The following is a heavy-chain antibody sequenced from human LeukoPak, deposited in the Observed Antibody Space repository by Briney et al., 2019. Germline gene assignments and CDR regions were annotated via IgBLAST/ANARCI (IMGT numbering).Heavy chain of an antibody. J-gene: IGHJ3*02. Sequence: SETLSLTCTVSGSSISSSSYYWGWIRQPPGKGLEWIGSTYYSGSTYYNPSLKSRVTISVDTSKNQFSLKLSSVTAADTAVYYCARVLLVGFKLRVAFDIWGQGTMVTVSS. V-gene: IGHV4-39*07. CDR1: GSSISSSSYY. CDR2: TYYSGST. D-gene: IGHD2-15*01. CDR3: ARVLLVGFKLRVAFDI.